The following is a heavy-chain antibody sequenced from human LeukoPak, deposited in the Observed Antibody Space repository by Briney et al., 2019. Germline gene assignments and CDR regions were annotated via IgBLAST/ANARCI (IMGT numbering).Heavy chain of an antibody. J-gene: IGHJ4*02. V-gene: IGHV3-23*01. CDR2: ISGSGGST. CDR1: GCTFSSYA. Sequence: GGSLRLSCAASGCTFSSYAMSWVRQAPGKGLEWVSAISGSGGSTYYADSVKGRFTISRDNSKNTLYLQMNSLRAEDTAVYYCARRTGKGYCSSTSCQDGFDYWGQGTLVTVSS. D-gene: IGHD2-2*01. CDR3: ARRTGKGYCSSTSCQDGFDY.